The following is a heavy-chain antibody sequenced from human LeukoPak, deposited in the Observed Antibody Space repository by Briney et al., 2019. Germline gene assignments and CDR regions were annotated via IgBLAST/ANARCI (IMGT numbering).Heavy chain of an antibody. CDR1: GYTFTGYY. CDR2: INPNSGGT. Sequence: GASVTVSCQASGYTFTGYYMHWVRQAPGHGHEWMGWINPNSGGTNYAQKFQGRVTMTRDTSISTAYMELSRLRSDDTAVYYCARGPLIAATHHFDYWGQGTLVTVSS. D-gene: IGHD6-13*01. V-gene: IGHV1-2*02. CDR3: ARGPLIAATHHFDY. J-gene: IGHJ4*02.